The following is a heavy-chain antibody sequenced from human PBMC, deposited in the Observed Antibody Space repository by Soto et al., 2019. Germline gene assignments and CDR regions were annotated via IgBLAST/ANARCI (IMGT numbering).Heavy chain of an antibody. CDR3: ATPYSSSPPSSYGMDV. D-gene: IGHD6-6*01. CDR2: IYYSGST. Sequence: SETLSLTCTVSGGSISSGDYYWSWIRQPPGKGLEWIGYIYYSGSTYYNPSLKSRVTISVDTSKNQFSLKLSSVTAADTAVYYCATPYSSSPPSSYGMDVWGQGTTVTVSS. V-gene: IGHV4-30-4*01. J-gene: IGHJ6*02. CDR1: GGSISSGDYY.